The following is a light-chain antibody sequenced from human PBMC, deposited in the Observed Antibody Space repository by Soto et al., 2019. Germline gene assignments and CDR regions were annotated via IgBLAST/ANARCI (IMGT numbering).Light chain of an antibody. CDR1: RSDIGASNS. CDR3: ISYKTDDTFV. V-gene: IGLV2-14*01. J-gene: IGLJ1*01. Sequence: QSVLTQPASVSGSPGQSITISCAGTRSDIGASNSVSWYQHLPGRSPTLIIYEATNRPSGVSERFSGSKAGDTASLTISGLQADDKSEYFCISYKTDDTFVFGGGTKVTVL. CDR2: EAT.